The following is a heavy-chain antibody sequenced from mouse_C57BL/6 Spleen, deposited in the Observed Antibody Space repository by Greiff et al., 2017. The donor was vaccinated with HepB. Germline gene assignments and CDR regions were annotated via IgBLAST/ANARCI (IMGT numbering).Heavy chain of an antibody. V-gene: IGHV5-6*01. Sequence: EVNLVESGGDLVKPGGSLKLSCAASGFTFSSYGMSWVRQTPDKRLEWVATISSGGSYTYYPDSVKGRFTISRDNAKNTLYLQMSSLKSEDTAMYYCARQGEGLDYWGQGTTLTVSS. CDR3: ARQGEGLDY. CDR2: ISSGGSYT. J-gene: IGHJ2*01. CDR1: GFTFSSYG.